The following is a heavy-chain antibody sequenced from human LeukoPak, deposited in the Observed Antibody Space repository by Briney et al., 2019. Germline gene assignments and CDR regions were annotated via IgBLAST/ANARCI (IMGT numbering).Heavy chain of an antibody. CDR2: IYYSGST. CDR1: GGPISRGGCY. V-gene: IGHV4-31*03. D-gene: IGHD2-2*01. Sequence: SSRTLSLPCTVSGGPISRGGCYWSWIRQYPGKGLEWIGYIYYSGSTYYNPSLKSRVTISVDTSKNQFSLKLSSVTAADTAVYYCARSPVSSPTGHYFDYWGQGTLVTVSS. CDR3: ARSPVSSPTGHYFDY. J-gene: IGHJ4*02.